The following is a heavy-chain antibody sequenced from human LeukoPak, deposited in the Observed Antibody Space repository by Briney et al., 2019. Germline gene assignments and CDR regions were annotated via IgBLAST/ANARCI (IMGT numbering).Heavy chain of an antibody. J-gene: IGHJ3*02. CDR3: ARDYYSYSRGSWAFDI. D-gene: IGHD3-22*01. CDR2: IDQDGSEK. CDR1: AFTFSSHW. V-gene: IGHV3-7*03. Sequence: PGGSLRLSCAASAFTFSSHWMSWVRQAPGNGLEWVANIDQDGSEKYYVESMKGRITISRDTAKNSLYLQMNSLRAEDTAVYYCARDYYSYSRGSWAFDIWGQGTMVTVSS.